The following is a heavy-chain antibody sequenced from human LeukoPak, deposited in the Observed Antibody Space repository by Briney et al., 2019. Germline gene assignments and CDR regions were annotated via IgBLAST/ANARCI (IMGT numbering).Heavy chain of an antibody. Sequence: ASVKVSCRASGYTFTSHYMHWVRQAPGQGLEWMGIINPSAGSTSYPQKFQGRVTMTRDTSTSTVYMELSSLRSDDTAVYYCVAPGASGFVGNFWSGPLDYWGQGTLVTVSS. CDR1: GYTFTSHY. J-gene: IGHJ4*02. D-gene: IGHD3-3*01. CDR2: INPSAGST. V-gene: IGHV1-46*01. CDR3: VAPGASGFVGNFWSGPLDY.